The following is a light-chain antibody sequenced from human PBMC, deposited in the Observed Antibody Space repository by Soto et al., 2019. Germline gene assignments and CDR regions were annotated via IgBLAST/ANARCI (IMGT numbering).Light chain of an antibody. Sequence: EIVLTQSPATLSLSPWERATLSCRASQSVSSYLAWYQQKPGQAPRLLIYDASNRATGIPARFSGSGSGTDFTLTISSLEPEDFAVYYCQQRSNWPPHFGGGTKVDIK. J-gene: IGKJ4*01. CDR3: QQRSNWPPH. CDR1: QSVSSY. V-gene: IGKV3-11*01. CDR2: DAS.